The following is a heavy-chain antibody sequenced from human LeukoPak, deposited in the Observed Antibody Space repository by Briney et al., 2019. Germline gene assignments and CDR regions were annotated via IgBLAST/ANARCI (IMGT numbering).Heavy chain of an antibody. CDR1: GYTFTGYY. D-gene: IGHD1-26*01. CDR2: INPNSGGT. J-gene: IGHJ4*02. Sequence: ASVKVSCKTSGYTFTGYYIHWVRQAPGQGLEWVAWINPNSGGTKYTQQFQGRVTLTRGTSISTAYMELSRLTSDDTAVYYCARGHSDIWYSLGHWGQGTLVTVSA. V-gene: IGHV1-2*02. CDR3: ARGHSDIWYSLGH.